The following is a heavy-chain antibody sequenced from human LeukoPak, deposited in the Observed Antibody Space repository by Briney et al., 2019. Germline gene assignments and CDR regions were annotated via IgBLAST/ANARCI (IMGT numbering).Heavy chain of an antibody. Sequence: SETLSLTCTVSGGSISSYYWSWIRQPPGKGLEWIGYIYYSGSTNYNPSLKSRVTISVDTPKNQFSLKLSSVTAADTAVYYCARAKGTTRSLDYWGQGTLVTVSS. CDR1: GGSISSYY. D-gene: IGHD2-15*01. CDR2: IYYSGST. CDR3: ARAKGTTRSLDY. V-gene: IGHV4-59*08. J-gene: IGHJ4*02.